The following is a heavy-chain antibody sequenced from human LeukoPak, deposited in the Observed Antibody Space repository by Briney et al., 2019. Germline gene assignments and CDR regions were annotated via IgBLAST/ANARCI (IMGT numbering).Heavy chain of an antibody. D-gene: IGHD3-16*01. CDR3: ASQSYARFDP. J-gene: IGHJ5*02. CDR1: GFIFSNYG. Sequence: GGSLRLSCAASGFIFSNYGMSWVRQAPGKGLEWVSAIDRSGGSTYYADSVKGRFTISRDNSKNTLYLQMNSLRVEDTAVYYCASQSYARFDPWGQGTLVTVSS. CDR2: IDRSGGST. V-gene: IGHV3-23*01.